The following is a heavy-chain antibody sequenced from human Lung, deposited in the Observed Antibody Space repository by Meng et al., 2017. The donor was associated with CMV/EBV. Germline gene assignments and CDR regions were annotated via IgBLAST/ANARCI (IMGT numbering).Heavy chain of an antibody. J-gene: IGHJ4*02. CDR3: ARDNPNSGIAY. V-gene: IGHV4-59*01. CDR1: GGSISSYY. D-gene: IGHD6-13*01. CDR2: IYYSGST. Sequence: SETLSLTCTVSGGSISSYYWSWIRQPPGKGLEWIGYIYYSGSTNYNPSLKSRVTISVDTSKNQFSLKLSSVTAADTAVYYCARDNPNSGIAYWGQGTLVTVAS.